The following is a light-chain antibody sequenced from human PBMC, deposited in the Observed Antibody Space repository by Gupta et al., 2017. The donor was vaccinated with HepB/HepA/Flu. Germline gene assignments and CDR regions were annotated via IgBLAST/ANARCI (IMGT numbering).Light chain of an antibody. Sequence: EIVLTQSPGTLSLSQGERATLSCRASQSVSSNYLAWYQQKPGQAPRLLIYGASSRATGIPDRFSGSGSGTDFTLTISRLEPEDFAVYYCQQYGSSPCSFGQGTKLEIK. V-gene: IGKV3-20*01. J-gene: IGKJ2*04. CDR3: QQYGSSPCS. CDR2: GAS. CDR1: QSVSSNY.